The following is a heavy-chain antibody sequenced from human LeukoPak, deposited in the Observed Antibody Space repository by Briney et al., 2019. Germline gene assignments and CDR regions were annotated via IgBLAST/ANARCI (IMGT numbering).Heavy chain of an antibody. D-gene: IGHD4-11*01. CDR3: ATETENSNYDAFDI. CDR1: GCTFSSYE. J-gene: IGHJ3*02. V-gene: IGHV3-48*03. Sequence: AGGSLRLSCAASGCTFSSYEMNWVRQAPGKGLEWVSYISGGGTTIFYADSVKGRFTISRDNAKNSLYLHMNSLSAEDTAVYFCATETENSNYDAFDIWGQGTLVTVSS. CDR2: ISGGGTTI.